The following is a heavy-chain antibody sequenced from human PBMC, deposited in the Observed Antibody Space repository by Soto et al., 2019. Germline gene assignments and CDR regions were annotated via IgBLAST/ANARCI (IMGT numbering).Heavy chain of an antibody. CDR1: GYSFTSYW. Sequence: PGESLKIFCKGSGYSFTSYWISWVRQMPGKGLEWMGRIDPSDSYTNYSPSFQGHVTISADKSISTAYLQWSSLKASDTAMYYCARHFLNYDILLSDWFDPWGQGTLVTVSS. J-gene: IGHJ5*02. V-gene: IGHV5-10-1*01. CDR2: IDPSDSYT. CDR3: ARHFLNYDILLSDWFDP. D-gene: IGHD3-9*01.